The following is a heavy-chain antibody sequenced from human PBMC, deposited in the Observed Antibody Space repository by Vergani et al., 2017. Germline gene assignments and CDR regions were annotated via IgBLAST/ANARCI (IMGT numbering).Heavy chain of an antibody. J-gene: IGHJ4*02. CDR1: GGSISSYY. V-gene: IGHV4-59*08. CDR2: IYYSGST. Sequence: QVQLQESGPGLVKPSETLSLTCTVSGGSISSYYWSWIRQPPGKGLEWIGYIYYSGSTNYNPSLKSRVTISVDTSKNQFSLKLTSVTAADTAVYYCARHGIPYYDATSYIYWGQGTLVTVSS. D-gene: IGHD4/OR15-4a*01. CDR3: ARHGIPYYDATSYIY.